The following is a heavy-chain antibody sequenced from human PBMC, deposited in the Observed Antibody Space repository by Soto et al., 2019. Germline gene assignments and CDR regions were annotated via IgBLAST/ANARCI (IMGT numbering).Heavy chain of an antibody. CDR2: IYYSGST. Sequence: SETLSLTCTVSGGSISSYYWSRIRQPPGKGLEWVGYIYYSGSTTYSPSLKSRVTISVDTSKNQFSLKLNSVTAADTAVYYCARLGGYYQAFDQWGQGSLVTVSS. D-gene: IGHD3-22*01. CDR3: ARLGGYYQAFDQ. V-gene: IGHV4-59*08. CDR1: GGSISSYY. J-gene: IGHJ4*02.